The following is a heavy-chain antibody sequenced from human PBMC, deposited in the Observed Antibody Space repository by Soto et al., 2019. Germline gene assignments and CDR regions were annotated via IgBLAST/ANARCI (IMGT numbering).Heavy chain of an antibody. V-gene: IGHV3-33*01. CDR3: ARDALAYSSSAIYFYY. CDR2: IWYDGSNK. J-gene: IGHJ4*02. D-gene: IGHD6-6*01. CDR1: GFTFSSYG. Sequence: GGSLRRSCAASGFTFSSYGMHWVRQAPGKGLEGVAVIWYDGSNKYYADSVKGRFTISRDNSKNTLYLQMNSLRAEDTAVYYCARDALAYSSSAIYFYYWGQGTLVTVSS.